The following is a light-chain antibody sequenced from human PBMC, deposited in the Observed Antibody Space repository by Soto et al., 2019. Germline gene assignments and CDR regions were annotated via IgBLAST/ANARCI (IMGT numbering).Light chain of an antibody. Sequence: QSVLSQPPSASGTPGQRVTISCSGSSSNIGSNTVSWYQQFPGTAPKLLIYFNIQRPSGVPDRFSGSKSGTSASLAISGLKSEDEADYYCAAWDDSLNGYVFGTGTKV. V-gene: IGLV1-44*01. CDR2: FNI. CDR3: AAWDDSLNGYV. J-gene: IGLJ1*01. CDR1: SSNIGSNT.